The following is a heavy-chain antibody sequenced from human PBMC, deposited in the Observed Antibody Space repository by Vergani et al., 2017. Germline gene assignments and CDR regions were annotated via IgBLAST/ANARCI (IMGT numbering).Heavy chain of an antibody. CDR3: ARDLGTVLTTDVSWFDP. J-gene: IGHJ5*02. Sequence: QVQLVQSGAEVKKPGASVKVSCKASGYTFTSYGISWVRQAPGQGLEWMGWISAYNGNTNSAQELQGRVTMTTDTSTSTAYMDLRSLRSDDTAVYYCARDLGTVLTTDVSWFDPWGQGTLVTVSS. CDR2: ISAYNGNT. CDR1: GYTFTSYG. D-gene: IGHD4-23*01. V-gene: IGHV1-18*01.